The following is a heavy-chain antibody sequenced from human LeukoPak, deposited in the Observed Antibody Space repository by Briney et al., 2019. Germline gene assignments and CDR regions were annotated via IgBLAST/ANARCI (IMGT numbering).Heavy chain of an antibody. CDR3: ARESHRLYDYVWGSYESKHY. Sequence: ASVKVSCKAAGYTFSTYDISWVRQAPGQGLEWMGWISAYNGNTNYAQKLQGRVTMTTDTSTSTAYMELRSLRSDDTAVYYCARESHRLYDYVWGSYESKHYWGQGTLVTVSS. J-gene: IGHJ4*02. CDR1: GYTFSTYD. V-gene: IGHV1-18*01. CDR2: ISAYNGNT. D-gene: IGHD3-16*01.